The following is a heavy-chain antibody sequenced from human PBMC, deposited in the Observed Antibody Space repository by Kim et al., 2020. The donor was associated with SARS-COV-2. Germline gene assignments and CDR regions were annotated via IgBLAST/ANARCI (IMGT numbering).Heavy chain of an antibody. V-gene: IGHV4-59*01. J-gene: IGHJ5*02. Sequence: SETLSLTCTVSGGSISSYYWSWIRQPPGKGLEWIGYIYYSGSTNYNPSLKSRVTISVDTSKNQFSLKLSSVTAADTAVYYCARATIAAAGHWFDPWGQGT. CDR1: GGSISSYY. D-gene: IGHD6-13*01. CDR3: ARATIAAAGHWFDP. CDR2: IYYSGST.